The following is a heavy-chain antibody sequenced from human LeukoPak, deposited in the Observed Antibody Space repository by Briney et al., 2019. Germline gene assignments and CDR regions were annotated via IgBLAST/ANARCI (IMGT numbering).Heavy chain of an antibody. CDR3: ARAIGSGTEDY. Sequence: PGGSLRLSCVASGFTFGNYWMSWVRQAPGKGLEWVANIKQDGSGKYYVDSVKGRFTISRDNAKNSLYLQMNSLRAEDTAVYYCARAIGSGTEDYWGQGSLVTVSS. D-gene: IGHD6-13*01. CDR1: GFTFGNYW. V-gene: IGHV3-7*01. J-gene: IGHJ4*02. CDR2: IKQDGSGK.